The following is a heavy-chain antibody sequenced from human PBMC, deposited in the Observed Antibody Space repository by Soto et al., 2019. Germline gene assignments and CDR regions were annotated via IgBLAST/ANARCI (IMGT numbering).Heavy chain of an antibody. J-gene: IGHJ6*02. CDR3: ARAYYDFWSGYYPLYGMDV. V-gene: IGHV3-30-3*01. CDR2: ISYDGSNK. D-gene: IGHD3-3*01. CDR1: GCTFSRYA. Sequence: GGSLRLSGEGSGCTFSRYAMHWVRQAPGKGLEWVAVISYDGSNKYYADSVKGRFTISRDNSKNTLYLQMNSLRAEDTAVYYCARAYYDFWSGYYPLYGMDVWGQGTTVTVSS.